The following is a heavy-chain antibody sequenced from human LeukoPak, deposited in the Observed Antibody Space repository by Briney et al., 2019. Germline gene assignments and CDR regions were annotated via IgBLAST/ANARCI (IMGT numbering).Heavy chain of an antibody. Sequence: GASVKVSCKASGYTFTGYYMHWVRQAPGQGLEWMGGIIPIFGTANYAQKFQGRVTITADESTSTAYMELSSLRSEDTAVYYCARGRTSSGYYHPFDYWGQGTLVTVSS. D-gene: IGHD3-22*01. CDR3: ARGRTSSGYYHPFDY. J-gene: IGHJ4*02. CDR1: GYTFTGYY. CDR2: IIPIFGTA. V-gene: IGHV1-69*13.